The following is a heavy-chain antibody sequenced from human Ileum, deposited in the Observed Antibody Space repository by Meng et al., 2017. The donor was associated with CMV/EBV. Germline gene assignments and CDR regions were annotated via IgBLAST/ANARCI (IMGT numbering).Heavy chain of an antibody. CDR3: AHRRGIEEYFQH. D-gene: IGHD6-13*01. J-gene: IGHJ1*01. Sequence: QIPLKKAVPTLVKPHQTLTLTCPFSGFSLSTSGVGVGWFRQPPGKALEWLALIYWDDDKRYSPSLKSRLTITKDTSKNQVVLTMTNMDPVDTATYYCAHRRGIEEYFQHWGQGTLVTVSS. CDR1: GFSLSTSGVG. CDR2: IYWDDDK. V-gene: IGHV2-5*02.